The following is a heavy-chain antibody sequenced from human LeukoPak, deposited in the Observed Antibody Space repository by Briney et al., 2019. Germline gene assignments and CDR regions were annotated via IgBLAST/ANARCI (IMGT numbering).Heavy chain of an antibody. CDR3: ARVGYRHYFDY. CDR1: GFTFSSYW. D-gene: IGHD5-12*01. CDR2: INSDGSST. Sequence: PGGSLRLSCAASGFTFSSYWMHWVRQAPGKGLVWVSRINSDGSSTSYADSVKGRITISRDNAKNTLYLQMNSLRAEDTAVYYCARVGYRHYFDYWGQGTLVTVSS. V-gene: IGHV3-74*01. J-gene: IGHJ4*02.